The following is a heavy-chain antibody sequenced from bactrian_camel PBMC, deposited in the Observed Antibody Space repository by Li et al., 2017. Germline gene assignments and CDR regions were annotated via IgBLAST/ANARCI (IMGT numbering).Heavy chain of an antibody. V-gene: IGHV3S26*01. CDR1: GFTYSSYC. J-gene: IGHJ4*01. Sequence: HVQLVESGGGLVQPGGSLRLSCAASGFTYSSYCMGWFRQAPGKEREGVAAIDSDGSTSYADSVKGRFTISQDNAMNTLYLQMNNLKPEDTAMYFCASGPPTGTLATMLRKPQLWLNWCQGTQVTVS. CDR3: ASGPPTGTLATMLRKPQLWLN. CDR2: IDSDGST. D-gene: IGHD4*01.